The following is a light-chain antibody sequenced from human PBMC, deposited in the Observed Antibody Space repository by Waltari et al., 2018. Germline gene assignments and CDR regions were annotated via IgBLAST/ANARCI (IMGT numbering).Light chain of an antibody. CDR3: QQYNNWPPLFT. J-gene: IGKJ3*01. V-gene: IGKV3-15*01. CDR2: RAS. CDR1: QRISTN. Sequence: EIVMTQSPDTLSVSPGDRATLSCRASQRISTNLVWFPQKPGQAPRLLIYRASTRATGVPARFSGSGSGTEFTLTISSMQSEDFAVYYCQQYNNWPPLFTFGPGTKVDIK.